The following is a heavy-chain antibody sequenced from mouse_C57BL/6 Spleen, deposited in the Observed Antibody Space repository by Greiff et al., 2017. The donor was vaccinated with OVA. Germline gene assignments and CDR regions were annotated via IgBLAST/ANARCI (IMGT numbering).Heavy chain of an antibody. CDR1: GYTFTSYD. D-gene: IGHD1-1*01. J-gene: IGHJ2*01. Sequence: VQLQESGPELVKPGASVKLSCKASGYTFTSYDINWVKQRPGQGLEWIGWIYPRDGSPKYNEKFKGKATLTVDTSSSTAYMELHSLTSEDSAVYFCARRGITTAFYYFDYWGQGTTLTVSS. CDR3: ARRGITTAFYYFDY. V-gene: IGHV1-85*01. CDR2: IYPRDGSP.